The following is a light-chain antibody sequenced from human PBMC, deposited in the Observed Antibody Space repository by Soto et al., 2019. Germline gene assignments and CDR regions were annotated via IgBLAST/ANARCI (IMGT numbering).Light chain of an antibody. CDR1: SSNIGAGYD. V-gene: IGLV1-40*01. J-gene: IGLJ2*01. Sequence: QSVLTQPPSVSGAPGQRITISCTGSSSNIGAGYDVHWYQQLPGTAPKLLIYGNSNRPSGVPDRFSGSKSGTSASLAITGLQDEDEADYYCQPYDSSLRAVVFGGGTKLTVL. CDR2: GNS. CDR3: QPYDSSLRAVV.